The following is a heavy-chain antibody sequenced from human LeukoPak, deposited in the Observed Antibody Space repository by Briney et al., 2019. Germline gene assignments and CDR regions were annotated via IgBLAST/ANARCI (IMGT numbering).Heavy chain of an antibody. CDR2: IKTDGSIT. D-gene: IGHD2-2*01. CDR1: GFTFSSYE. J-gene: IGHJ4*02. CDR3: VRDFMYHTPCTGC. V-gene: IGHV3-74*01. Sequence: PGGSLRLSCAASGFTFSSYEMNWVRQAPGKGLEWVSRIKTDGSITDYADSVKGRFTISRDNAKNTLYLQMNSLRAEDTAVYYCVRDFMYHTPCTGCWGQGTLVTVSS.